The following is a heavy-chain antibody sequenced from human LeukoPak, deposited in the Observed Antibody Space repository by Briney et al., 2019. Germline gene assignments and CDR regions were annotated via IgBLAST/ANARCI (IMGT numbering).Heavy chain of an antibody. CDR3: ARERGYSYIIDY. CDR1: GGSISSYY. CDR2: IYYSGST. D-gene: IGHD5-18*01. Sequence: PSETLSLTCTVSGGSISSYYWSWIRQPPGKGLEWIGYIYYSGSTNYNPSLKSRVTISVDTSKNQFSLKLSSVTAADTAVYYCARERGYSYIIDYWGQGTLVTVSS. V-gene: IGHV4-59*01. J-gene: IGHJ4*02.